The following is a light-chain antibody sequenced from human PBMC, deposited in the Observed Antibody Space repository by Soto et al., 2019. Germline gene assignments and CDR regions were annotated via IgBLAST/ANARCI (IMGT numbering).Light chain of an antibody. CDR1: SSDVGGHDS. V-gene: IGLV2-14*01. CDR3: TSYTSASTYV. CDR2: NVS. J-gene: IGLJ1*01. Sequence: QSVLTQPASVSGSPGQSIVISCTGTSSDVGGHDSVSWYQQHPGKAPKLMIYNVSNRPSGVSNRFSGSKSGNTASLTISGLLAEDEADYFCTSYTSASTYVFGAGTKVTVL.